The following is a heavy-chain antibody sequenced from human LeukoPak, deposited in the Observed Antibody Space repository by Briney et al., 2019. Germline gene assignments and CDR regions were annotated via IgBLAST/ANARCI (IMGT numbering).Heavy chain of an antibody. CDR2: IYSTGST. V-gene: IGHV4-61*08. J-gene: IGHJ4*02. CDR1: GGSVSSGGSH. Sequence: SETLSLTCTVSGGSVSSGGSHWNWIRQPPGKGLEWIVYIYSTGSTEYNPSLKSRVTISVDTSKNQFSLRLTSVTAADTAVYYCARHQRDFDYWGQGTLVTVSS. CDR3: ARHQRDFDY.